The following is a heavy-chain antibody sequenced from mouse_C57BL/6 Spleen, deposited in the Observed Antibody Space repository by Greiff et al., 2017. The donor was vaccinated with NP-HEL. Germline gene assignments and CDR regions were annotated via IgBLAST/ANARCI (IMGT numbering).Heavy chain of an antibody. CDR3: ARSYYSNGYAMDY. D-gene: IGHD2-5*01. Sequence: VQLQQPGAELVKPGASVKLSCKASGYTFTSYWMHWVKQRPGQGLEWIGMIHPNSGSTNYNEKFKSKATLTVDKSSSTAYMQLSSLTSEDSAVYYCARSYYSNGYAMDYWGQGTSVTVSS. J-gene: IGHJ4*01. CDR2: IHPNSGST. CDR1: GYTFTSYW. V-gene: IGHV1-64*01.